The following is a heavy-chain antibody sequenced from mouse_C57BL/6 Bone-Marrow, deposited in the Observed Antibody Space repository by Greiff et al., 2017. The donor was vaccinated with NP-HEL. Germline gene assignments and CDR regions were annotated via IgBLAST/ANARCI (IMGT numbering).Heavy chain of an antibody. D-gene: IGHD2-5*01. CDR1: GYTFTSYW. J-gene: IGHJ1*03. Sequence: QVQLQQPGAELVMPGASVKLSCKASGYTFTSYWMHWVKQRPGQGLEWIGEIDPSDSYTNYNQKFKGKSTLTVDKSSSTAYMQLSSLTSEDSAVYDCARRRYSSYLYFDVWGTGTTVTVSS. CDR2: IDPSDSYT. CDR3: ARRRYSSYLYFDV. V-gene: IGHV1-69*01.